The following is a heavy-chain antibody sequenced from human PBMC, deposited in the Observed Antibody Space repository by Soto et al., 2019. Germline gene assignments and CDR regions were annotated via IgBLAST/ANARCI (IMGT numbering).Heavy chain of an antibody. CDR1: GYTFTDYY. Sequence: ASAKVSCKASGYTFTDYYMQWVRQAPGEGLELMGWISPKTGGTNYAQKFQGRVTMTRDTSINTGYMELSSLRSDDTAVYYCARGGTTNYYDSSASSHYCDYWGQGTQVTVSS. D-gene: IGHD3-22*01. V-gene: IGHV1-2*02. J-gene: IGHJ4*02. CDR3: ARGGTTNYYDSSASSHYCDY. CDR2: ISPKTGGT.